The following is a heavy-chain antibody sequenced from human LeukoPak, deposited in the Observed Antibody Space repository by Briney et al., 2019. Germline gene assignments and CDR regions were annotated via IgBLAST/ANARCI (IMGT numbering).Heavy chain of an antibody. CDR2: IKQDGSEK. Sequence: QTGGSLRLSCAASGFTFSSYWMSWVRQAPGKGLEWVANIKQDGSEKYYVDSVKGRFTISRDNAKNSLYLQMNSLRAEDTAVYYCARPFLYSSGWSNWFDPWGQGTLVTVSS. CDR3: ARPFLYSSGWSNWFDP. CDR1: GFTFSSYW. D-gene: IGHD6-19*01. J-gene: IGHJ5*02. V-gene: IGHV3-7*01.